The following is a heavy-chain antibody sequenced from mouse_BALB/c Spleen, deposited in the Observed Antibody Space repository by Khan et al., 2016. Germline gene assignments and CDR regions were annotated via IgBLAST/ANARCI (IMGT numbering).Heavy chain of an antibody. D-gene: IGHD2-3*01. CDR1: GYSITSGYS. Sequence: EVQLQESGPDLVKPSQSLSLTCTVTGYSITSGYSWHWIRQFPGNKLEWMGYIPDSGSTNYNPSLKSRISITRDTSKNQFFLQLNSVTTEDTATDCCARVDGYDCYFDVWGAGTTVTVSS. J-gene: IGHJ1*01. CDR2: IPDSGST. V-gene: IGHV3-1*02. CDR3: ARVDGYDCYFDV.